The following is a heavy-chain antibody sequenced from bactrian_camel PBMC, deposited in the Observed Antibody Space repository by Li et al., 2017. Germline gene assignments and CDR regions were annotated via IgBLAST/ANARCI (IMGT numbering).Heavy chain of an antibody. CDR2: INGGGGNT. J-gene: IGHJ4*01. D-gene: IGHD2*01. CDR1: GFTFRNYG. V-gene: IGHV3S40*01. CDR3: ATHTPDTWSYHY. Sequence: VQLVESGGGSVQAGGSLRLSCAASGFTFRNYGMTWVRQVPGKGLEWVSTINGGGGNTYYTDSVKGRFTVSRDNAKNTVYLELNSLTTEDMAMYYCATHTPDTWSYHYWGQGTQVTVS.